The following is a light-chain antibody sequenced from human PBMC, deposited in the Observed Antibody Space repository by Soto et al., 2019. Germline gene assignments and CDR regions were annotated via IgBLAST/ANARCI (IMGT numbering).Light chain of an antibody. CDR1: QSVSSN. J-gene: IGKJ2*01. CDR2: GAS. CDR3: QQYNNWPPMYT. Sequence: EIVMTQSPATLSVSPGERATLSCRASQSVSSNLAWYQQKPGQAPRLLIYGASTRATGIPDRFSGSGSGTEFTLTISSLQSEDFAVYYCQQYNNWPPMYTLGQGTKLEIK. V-gene: IGKV3-15*01.